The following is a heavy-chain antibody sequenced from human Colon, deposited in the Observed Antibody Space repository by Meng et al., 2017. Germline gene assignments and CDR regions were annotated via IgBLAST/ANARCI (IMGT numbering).Heavy chain of an antibody. V-gene: IGHV3-49*04. CDR2: IRNKAYGAST. CDR1: GFDFDDYA. J-gene: IGHJ4*02. D-gene: IGHD3-16*01. CDR3: TKFTYVRGSYYALGSSTFY. Sequence: GGPLRLSCTASGFDFDDYAVGWVRQAPGKGLEWVGFIRNKAYGASTEYAASVRVRFTISRDDSKSIANLQMNSLETEDTAVYYCTKFTYVRGSYYALGSSTFYWGQGTLVTVSS.